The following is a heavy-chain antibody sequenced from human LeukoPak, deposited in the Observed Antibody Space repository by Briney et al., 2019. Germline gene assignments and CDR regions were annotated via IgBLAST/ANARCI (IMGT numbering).Heavy chain of an antibody. CDR3: ARDLGGSSTSSYYYYGMGV. Sequence: ASVTVSCTASGYTFTSYYMHWVRQAPGQGLEWMGIINPSGGSTSYAQKFQGRVTMTRDTSTSTVYMELSSLRSEDTAVYYCARDLGGSSTSSYYYYGMGVWGQGTTVTVSS. J-gene: IGHJ6*02. CDR2: INPSGGST. CDR1: GYTFTSYY. V-gene: IGHV1-46*01. D-gene: IGHD2-2*01.